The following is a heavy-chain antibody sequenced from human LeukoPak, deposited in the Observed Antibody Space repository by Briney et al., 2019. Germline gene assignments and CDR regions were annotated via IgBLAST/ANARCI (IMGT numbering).Heavy chain of an antibody. J-gene: IGHJ1*01. CDR2: IYTSGRT. CDR3: ARGQWLGEEYFQH. Sequence: PSETLSLTCTVSGGSISNYYWNWIRQPAGKGLEWIGRIYTSGRTKYNPSLKSRVTMSVDTSKNQFSLKLSSVTAADTAVYYCARGQWLGEEYFQHWGQGTLVTVSS. D-gene: IGHD6-19*01. V-gene: IGHV4-4*07. CDR1: GGSISNYY.